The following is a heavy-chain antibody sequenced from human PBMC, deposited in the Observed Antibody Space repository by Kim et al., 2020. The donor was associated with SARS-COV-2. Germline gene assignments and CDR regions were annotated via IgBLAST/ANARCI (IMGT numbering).Heavy chain of an antibody. CDR3: ARDFNKVRPVLRFFVLPGY. J-gene: IGHJ4*02. CDR2: IWYDGSNK. D-gene: IGHD3-3*01. CDR1: GFTFSSYG. Sequence: GGSLRLSCAASGFTFSSYGMHWVRQAPGKGLEWVAVIWYDGSNKYYADSVKGRFTISRDNSKNTLYLQMNSLRAEDTAVYYCARDFNKVRPVLRFFVLPGYWGQGTLVTVSS. V-gene: IGHV3-33*01.